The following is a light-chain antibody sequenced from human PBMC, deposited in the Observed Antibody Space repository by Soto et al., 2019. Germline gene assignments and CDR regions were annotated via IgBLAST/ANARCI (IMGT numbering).Light chain of an antibody. J-gene: IGKJ4*01. CDR3: MQALESPPT. CDR1: QSLLNRNGKNC. CDR2: MGF. Sequence: DIVMTQSPLSLPVTPGEPASISCRSSQSLLNRNGKNCLDWYLQKPGQSPQLLIHMGFIRASGVPDRFSGSASGTYFTLTISRVEAEDVGLYYCMQALESPPTFGGGTKVEIK. V-gene: IGKV2-28*01.